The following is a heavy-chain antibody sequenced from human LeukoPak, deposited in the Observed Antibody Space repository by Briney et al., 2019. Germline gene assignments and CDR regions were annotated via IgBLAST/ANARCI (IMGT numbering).Heavy chain of an antibody. J-gene: IGHJ4*02. V-gene: IGHV3-7*01. CDR1: VFTFSRYW. Sequence: GGSLRLSCAASVFTFSRYWMSWVRQAPGKGLDWGANINQDGSEKYYVDSVNGRFTISRENAKNPLYLQMTSLRAEDTAVYYCAGKTKWELDYWGQGTLVTVSS. CDR2: INQDGSEK. CDR3: AGKTKWELDY. D-gene: IGHD1-26*01.